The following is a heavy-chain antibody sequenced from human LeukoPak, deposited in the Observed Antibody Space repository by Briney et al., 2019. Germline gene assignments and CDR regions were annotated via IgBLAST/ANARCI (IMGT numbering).Heavy chain of an antibody. CDR3: ARDEGIAAAGVYYYMDV. D-gene: IGHD6-13*01. CDR2: IYHSGST. J-gene: IGHJ6*03. CDR1: GGSISNSNW. V-gene: IGHV4-4*02. Sequence: SETLSLTCAVSGGSISNSNWWSWVRQPPGKGLEWIGEIYHSGSTNYNPSLKSRVTISVDKSKNQFSLKLSSVTAADTAVYYCARDEGIAAAGVYYYMDVWGKGTTVTVSS.